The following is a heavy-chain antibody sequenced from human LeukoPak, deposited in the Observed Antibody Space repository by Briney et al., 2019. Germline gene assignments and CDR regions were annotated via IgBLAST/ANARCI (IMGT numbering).Heavy chain of an antibody. CDR2: ISCSSSYI. V-gene: IGHV3-21*01. D-gene: IGHD5-18*01. CDR1: GFTFSSYS. CDR3: ASGYSYGNYYYYGMDV. Sequence: GGSLRLPCAASGFTFSSYSMNWVRQAPGRGLEWVSSISCSSSYIYYADSVKGRFTISRDNAKNSLYLQMNSLRAEDTAVYYCASGYSYGNYYYYGMDVWGQGTTVTVSS. J-gene: IGHJ6*02.